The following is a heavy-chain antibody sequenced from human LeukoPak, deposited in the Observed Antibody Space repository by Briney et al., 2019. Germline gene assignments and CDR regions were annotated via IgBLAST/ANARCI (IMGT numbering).Heavy chain of an antibody. D-gene: IGHD3-10*01. V-gene: IGHV1-69*05. J-gene: IGHJ4*02. CDR2: IIPIFGTA. CDR3: ARGDYYGSGSYDY. CDR1: GGTFSSYA. Sequence: SVKVSCKASGGTFSSYAISWVRQAPGQGLEWMGGIIPIFGTANYAQKFQGRVTITTDESTSTAYMELSSLRSEDTAVYYCARGDYYGSGSYDYWGQGALVTVSS.